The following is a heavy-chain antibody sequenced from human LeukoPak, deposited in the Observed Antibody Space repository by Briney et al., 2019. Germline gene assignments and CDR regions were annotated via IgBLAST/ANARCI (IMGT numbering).Heavy chain of an antibody. V-gene: IGHV1-2*02. D-gene: IGHD3-10*01. CDR1: GYTFTGYY. CDR3: ARQQGVQYLNFDY. Sequence: ASVKVSCKASGYTFTGYYMHWVRQAPGQGLEWMGWINPNGGGTNYAQKFQGRVTMTRDTSISTAYMELSRLRSDDTAVYYCARQQGVQYLNFDYWGQGALVTVSS. J-gene: IGHJ4*02. CDR2: INPNGGGT.